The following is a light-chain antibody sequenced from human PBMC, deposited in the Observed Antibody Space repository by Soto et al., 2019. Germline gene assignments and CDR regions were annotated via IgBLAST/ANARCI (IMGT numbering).Light chain of an antibody. CDR1: QSVSSN. V-gene: IGKV3-15*01. J-gene: IGKJ1*01. CDR2: GAS. Sequence: EIVLTQSPATLSLSPGESATLSCRASQSVSSNLAWYQQKPGQAPRLLIYGASTRATGIPARFSGSGSGTEFTLTISSLQSEDFAVYYCQQYNNWPWTFGQGTRWIS. CDR3: QQYNNWPWT.